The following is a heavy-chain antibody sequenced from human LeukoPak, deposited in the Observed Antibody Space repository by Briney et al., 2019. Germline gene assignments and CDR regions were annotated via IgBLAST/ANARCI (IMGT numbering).Heavy chain of an antibody. Sequence: GGSLRLSCAASGFTFSTYAMTWVRQAPGKGLEWVSGISGSGDSTNYADSVKGRFTISRDNSKNTLYLQMNNMRAEDTAVYYCAKDRSDRSTWYAGSHWGQGILVTVSS. D-gene: IGHD6-13*01. CDR2: ISGSGDST. J-gene: IGHJ4*02. CDR3: AKDRSDRSTWYAGSH. CDR1: GFTFSTYA. V-gene: IGHV3-23*01.